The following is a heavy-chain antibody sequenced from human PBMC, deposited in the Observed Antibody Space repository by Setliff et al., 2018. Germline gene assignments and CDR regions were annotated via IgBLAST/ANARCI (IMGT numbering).Heavy chain of an antibody. V-gene: IGHV4-59*11. D-gene: IGHD5-18*01. CDR2: IYYSGKT. J-gene: IGHJ4*02. Sequence: SETLSLTCTISGGSINGHYWSRIRQPPGKGLEWIGNIYYSGKTNYNHSLKSRVTISVDTSKNQFTLKVNSVTAADTAVYYCARSSPSGDSYGPLDYWGQGTLVTVSS. CDR1: GGSINGHY. CDR3: ARSSPSGDSYGPLDY.